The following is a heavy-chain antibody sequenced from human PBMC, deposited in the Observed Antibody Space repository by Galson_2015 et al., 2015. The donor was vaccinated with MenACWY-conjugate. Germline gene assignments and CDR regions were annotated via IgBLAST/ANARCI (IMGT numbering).Heavy chain of an antibody. D-gene: IGHD3-3*01. Sequence: CAISGDSASSDTAAWNWIRQSRSRGLEGLGRTYYRSKWYNHYAVSVKSRITVNPDTSKNKFSLQLNSVTPEDTALYFCARTGVSGHLDYWGQGTLVTVSS. CDR1: GDSASSDTAA. J-gene: IGHJ4*02. CDR3: ARTGVSGHLDY. CDR2: TYYRSKWYN. V-gene: IGHV6-1*01.